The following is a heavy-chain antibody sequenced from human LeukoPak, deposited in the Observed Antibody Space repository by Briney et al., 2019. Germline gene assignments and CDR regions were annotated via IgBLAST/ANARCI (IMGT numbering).Heavy chain of an antibody. CDR2: MNPNSGNT. Sequence: ASVKVSCKASGYTFTSYDINWVRQATGQGLERMGWMNPNSGNTGYAQKFQGRVTMTRNTSISTAYMELSSLRSEDTAVYYCARVYSSSWYGLDYYYYMDVWGKGTTVTISS. J-gene: IGHJ6*03. D-gene: IGHD6-13*01. CDR3: ARVYSSSWYGLDYYYYMDV. V-gene: IGHV1-8*01. CDR1: GYTFTSYD.